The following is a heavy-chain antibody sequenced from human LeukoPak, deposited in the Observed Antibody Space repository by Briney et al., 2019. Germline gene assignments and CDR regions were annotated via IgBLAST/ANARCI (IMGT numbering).Heavy chain of an antibody. V-gene: IGHV4-4*07. CDR2: IYTSGST. CDR1: GGSISSYY. J-gene: IGHJ6*03. D-gene: IGHD3-10*01. CDR3: ARDHPITMVRGVRVYYYYMDV. Sequence: PSETLSLTCTVSGGSISSYYWSWIQQPAGKGLEWIGRIYTSGSTNYNPSLKSRVTMSVDTSKNQFSLKLSSVTAADTAVYYCARDHPITMVRGVRVYYYYMDVWGKGTTVTVSS.